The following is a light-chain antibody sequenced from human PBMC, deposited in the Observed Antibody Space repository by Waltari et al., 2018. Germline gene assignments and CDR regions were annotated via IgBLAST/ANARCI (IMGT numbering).Light chain of an antibody. CDR2: RVS. CDR1: QSLVHSDGNTH. J-gene: IGKJ2*01. CDR3: MQGTHWPYT. V-gene: IGKV2-30*02. Sequence: DVVMTQSPLSLSVTLGQAASISCKSRQSLVHSDGNTHLNWFQQRPGQSPRRLIYRVSNRDSGVPDRFSGSGSGTDFTLKINKVEAEDVGIYYCMQGTHWPYTFGQGTKLDIK.